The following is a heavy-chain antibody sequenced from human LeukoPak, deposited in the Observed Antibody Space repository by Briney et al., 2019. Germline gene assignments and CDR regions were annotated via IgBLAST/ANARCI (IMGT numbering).Heavy chain of an antibody. CDR2: ISGDGGST. V-gene: IGHV3-43*02. J-gene: IGHJ4*02. CDR3: AKDYCSGGSCYRDY. CDR1: RFTFDDYA. Sequence: PGGSLRLSCAASRFTFDDYAMHWVRQAPGKGLEWVSLISGDGGSTYYADSVKGRFTISRDNSKNSLYLQMNSLRPEDTALYYCAKDYCSGGSCYRDYWGQGTLVTVSA. D-gene: IGHD2-15*01.